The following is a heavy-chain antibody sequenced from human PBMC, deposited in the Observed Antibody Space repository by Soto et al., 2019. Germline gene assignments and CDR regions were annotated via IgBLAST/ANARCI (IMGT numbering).Heavy chain of an antibody. CDR2: INAGNGNT. Sequence: ASVKVSCKASGYTFTSYAMHWVRQAPGQRLEWMGWINAGNGNTKYSQKFQGRVTITRDTSASTAYMELSSLRSEDTAVYYCARVLEYSSSSGYYYYYMDVWGKGTTVTVSS. J-gene: IGHJ6*03. CDR1: GYTFTSYA. V-gene: IGHV1-3*01. D-gene: IGHD6-6*01. CDR3: ARVLEYSSSSGYYYYYMDV.